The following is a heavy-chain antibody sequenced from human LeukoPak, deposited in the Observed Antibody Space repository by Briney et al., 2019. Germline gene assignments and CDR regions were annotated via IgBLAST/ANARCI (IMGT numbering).Heavy chain of an antibody. D-gene: IGHD2-8*01. Sequence: GASVMVSCRASGGTFSSYAIRRVRQHAGEGLEWMGGVIPIFGTANYAQKFQDRVTITAYESTSTTYMELSSLRSEDTAVYYCARCHCTNGVCYRLWFDPWGQGTLVTVSS. CDR1: GGTFSSYA. CDR2: VIPIFGTA. CDR3: ARCHCTNGVCYRLWFDP. V-gene: IGHV1-69*01. J-gene: IGHJ5*02.